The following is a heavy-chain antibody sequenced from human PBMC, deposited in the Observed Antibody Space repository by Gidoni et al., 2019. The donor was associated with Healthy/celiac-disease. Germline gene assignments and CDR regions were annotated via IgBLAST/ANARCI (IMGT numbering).Heavy chain of an antibody. J-gene: IGHJ6*02. D-gene: IGHD2-15*01. Sequence: QAQLQQWGAGLLTPSETLSLTCAAYGGSFSGYYWSWLRQPPGKGLEWIGEINHSGSTNYNPSLKSRVTISVDTSKNQFSLKLSSVTAADTAVYYCARHIVVVVAATRFYYCGMDVWGQGTTVTVSS. CDR2: INHSGST. CDR3: ARHIVVVVAATRFYYCGMDV. CDR1: GGSFSGYY. V-gene: IGHV4-34*01.